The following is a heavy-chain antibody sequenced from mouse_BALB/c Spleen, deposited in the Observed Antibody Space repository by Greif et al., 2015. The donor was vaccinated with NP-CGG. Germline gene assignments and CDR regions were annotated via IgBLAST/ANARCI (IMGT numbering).Heavy chain of an antibody. D-gene: IGHD3-2*01. J-gene: IGHJ4*01. V-gene: IGHV1-7*01. CDR1: GYTFTSYW. Sequence: QVQLKESGAELAKPGASVKMSCKASGYTFTSYWMHWVKQRPGQGLEWIGYINPSTGYTEYNQKFKDKATLTADKSSSTAYMQLSSLTSEGSAVYYCARDSSGHYYAMDYWGQGTSVTVSS. CDR2: INPSTGYT. CDR3: ARDSSGHYYAMDY.